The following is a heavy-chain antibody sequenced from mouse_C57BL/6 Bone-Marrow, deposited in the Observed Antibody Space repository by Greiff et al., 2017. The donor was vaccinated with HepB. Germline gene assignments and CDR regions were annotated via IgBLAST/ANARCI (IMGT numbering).Heavy chain of an antibody. CDR3: ARGLRGYFDY. J-gene: IGHJ2*01. V-gene: IGHV1-54*01. D-gene: IGHD1-1*01. CDR2: INPGSGGT. Sequence: QVQLQQSGAELVRPGTSVTVSCKASGYAFTNYLIEWVKQRPGQGLEWIGVINPGSGGTNYNEKFKGKATLTADKSSSTAYMQLSSLTSEDSAVYFCARGLRGYFDYWGQGTTLTVSA. CDR1: GYAFTNYL.